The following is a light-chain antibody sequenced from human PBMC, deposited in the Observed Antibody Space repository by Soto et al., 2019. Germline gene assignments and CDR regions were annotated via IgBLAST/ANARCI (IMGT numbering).Light chain of an antibody. Sequence: EIVMAQSPATLSVSPGERATLSCRASQSVSANLAWYQQKPGQAPRLLSYGASTRATGVPATFSGSGSGTQFTLTISSLQPEDFAVYYCQQYNSWPLTFGGGTTVEIK. CDR2: GAS. CDR1: QSVSAN. V-gene: IGKV3-15*01. CDR3: QQYNSWPLT. J-gene: IGKJ4*01.